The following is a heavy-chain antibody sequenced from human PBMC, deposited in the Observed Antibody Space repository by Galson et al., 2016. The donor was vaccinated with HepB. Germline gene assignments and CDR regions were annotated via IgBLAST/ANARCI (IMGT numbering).Heavy chain of an antibody. V-gene: IGHV4-61*08. J-gene: IGHJ4*02. CDR3: ARGDRHSSSWWGFDY. D-gene: IGHD6-13*01. CDR1: GGSISSGDYY. CDR2: IYYSGST. Sequence: LSLTCTVSGGSISSGDYYWSWIRQPPGKGLEWIGYIYYSGSTNYNPSLKSRVTISVDTSKNQFSLKLSSVTAADTAVYYCARGDRHSSSWWGFDYWGQGTLVTVSS.